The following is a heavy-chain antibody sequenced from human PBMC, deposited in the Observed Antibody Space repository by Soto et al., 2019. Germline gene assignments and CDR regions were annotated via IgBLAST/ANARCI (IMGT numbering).Heavy chain of an antibody. J-gene: IGHJ4*02. CDR1: GFTFSSYG. CDR3: ARDLRITMLRGPSPGY. Sequence: LRLSCAASGFTFSSYGMHWVRQAPGKGLEWVALIWYDGGNKYYADSVKGRFTISRDNSKSTLYLQMNSLRAEDTAVYYCARDLRITMLRGPSPGYWGQGTLVTVSS. CDR2: IWYDGGNK. V-gene: IGHV3-33*01. D-gene: IGHD3-10*01.